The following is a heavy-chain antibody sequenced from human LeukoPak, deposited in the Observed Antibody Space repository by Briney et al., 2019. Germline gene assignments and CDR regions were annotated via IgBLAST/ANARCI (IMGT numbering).Heavy chain of an antibody. D-gene: IGHD6-19*01. Sequence: PGGSLRLSCAASEFTFTTYGMHWVRQAPGKGLEWVAFIYYDGSNIYYADYVKGRFTISRDISKNTLYLQMDSLRAEDTAVYYCAKDGAVSGYFDNWGQGTLVTVSS. CDR1: EFTFTTYG. V-gene: IGHV3-30*02. J-gene: IGHJ4*02. CDR2: IYYDGSNI. CDR3: AKDGAVSGYFDN.